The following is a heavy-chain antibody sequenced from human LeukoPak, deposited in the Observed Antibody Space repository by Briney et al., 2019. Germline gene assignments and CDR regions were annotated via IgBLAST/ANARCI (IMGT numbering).Heavy chain of an antibody. Sequence: SETLSPTCTVSGASITTYYWSWIRQPPGKGLEWIGYISYSGSTNNNPSLKSRVTTSLDTSKNQLSLKVTSVTAADSAVYYCTGSSGWSGVLDYWGQGTLVTVSS. D-gene: IGHD6-19*01. J-gene: IGHJ4*02. CDR1: GASITTYY. CDR3: TGSSGWSGVLDY. CDR2: ISYSGST. V-gene: IGHV4-59*01.